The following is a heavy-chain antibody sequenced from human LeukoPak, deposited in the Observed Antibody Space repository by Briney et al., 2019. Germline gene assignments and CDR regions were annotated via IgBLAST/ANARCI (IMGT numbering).Heavy chain of an antibody. D-gene: IGHD1-7*01. J-gene: IGHJ4*02. CDR2: IKQDGSEK. CDR3: AKDMELHPHPVFDY. CDR1: GFTFSSYW. Sequence: GGSLRLSCAASGFTFSSYWMSWVRQAPGKGLEWVANIKQDGSEKYYVDSVKGRFTISRDNSKNTLYLQMNSLRAEDTAVYYCAKDMELHPHPVFDYWGQGTLVTVYS. V-gene: IGHV3-7*03.